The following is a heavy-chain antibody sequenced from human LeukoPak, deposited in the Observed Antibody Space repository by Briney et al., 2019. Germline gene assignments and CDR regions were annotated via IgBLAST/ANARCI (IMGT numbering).Heavy chain of an antibody. CDR1: GFTFDDYA. V-gene: IGHV3-43*02. CDR2: ISGDGGST. CDR3: AKGYCSGGRCYYIAY. D-gene: IGHD2-15*01. J-gene: IGHJ4*02. Sequence: GGSLRLSCAASGFTFDDYAMHWVRQAPGKGLEWVSLISGDGGSTYYADSVKGRFTISRDNSKNSLYLQMNSLRTEDTALYYCAKGYCSGGRCYYIAYWGQGTLVTVSS.